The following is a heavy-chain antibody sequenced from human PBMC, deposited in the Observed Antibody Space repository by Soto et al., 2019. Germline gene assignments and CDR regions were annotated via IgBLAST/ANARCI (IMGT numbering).Heavy chain of an antibody. CDR2: IRTKAYGGTT. D-gene: IGHD1-26*01. CDR3: TRDPYSGTYYPFDY. V-gene: IGHV3-49*04. Sequence: PGGSQRLSCTASGFSFADYAFTWVRQAPGKGLEWVGFIRTKAYGGTTEYAASVKGRFTISRDDSKSIAYLQMNSLKTEDTALYYCTRDPYSGTYYPFDYWGQEPWSPSPQ. CDR1: GFSFADYA. J-gene: IGHJ4*01.